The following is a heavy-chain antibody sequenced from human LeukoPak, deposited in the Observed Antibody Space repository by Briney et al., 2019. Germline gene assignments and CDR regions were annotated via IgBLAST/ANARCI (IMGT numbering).Heavy chain of an antibody. CDR2: ISSRNSYI. CDR3: ARGNNYGDYIFDY. CDR1: GFTFSSYA. D-gene: IGHD4-17*01. Sequence: GGSLRLSCAASGFTFSSYAMSWVRQAPGEGLEWVSSISSRNSYIYYADSMKGRFTISRDNAKNSLYLQMNSLRAEDTAVYYCARGNNYGDYIFDYWGQGTLVTVSS. J-gene: IGHJ4*02. V-gene: IGHV3-21*01.